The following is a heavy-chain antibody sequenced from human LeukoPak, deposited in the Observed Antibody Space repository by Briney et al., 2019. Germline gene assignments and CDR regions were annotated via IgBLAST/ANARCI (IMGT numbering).Heavy chain of an antibody. J-gene: IGHJ3*02. CDR2: IDPSDSYT. V-gene: IGHV5-10-1*01. CDR3: ARHEGYNWNDGNAFDI. D-gene: IGHD1-1*01. Sequence: GESLKISCKASGYSFSGYWISWVRQMPGKGLEWMGRIDPSDSYTKYSSSFQGHVTISVDRSISTAYLQWSSLKASDTAMYYCARHEGYNWNDGNAFDIWGQGTMVTVSS. CDR1: GYSFSGYW.